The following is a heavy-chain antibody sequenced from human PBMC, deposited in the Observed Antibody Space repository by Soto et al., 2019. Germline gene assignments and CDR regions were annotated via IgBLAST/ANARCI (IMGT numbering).Heavy chain of an antibody. Sequence: SETLSLTSTVSGGSISSGGYYWSWIRRHPGKGLEWIGYIYYSGSTYYNPSLKSRVTISVDTSKNQFSLKLSSVTAADTAVYYCASSDSSGYYYDYWGQGTLVTVSS. CDR3: ASSDSSGYYYDY. CDR1: GGSISSGGYY. V-gene: IGHV4-31*03. J-gene: IGHJ4*02. D-gene: IGHD3-22*01. CDR2: IYYSGST.